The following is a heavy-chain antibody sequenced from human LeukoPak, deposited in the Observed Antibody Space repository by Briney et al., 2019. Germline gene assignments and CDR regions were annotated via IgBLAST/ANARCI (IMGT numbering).Heavy chain of an antibody. CDR1: GYTFTSYY. CDR3: ARARGSGSYIFDY. V-gene: IGHV1-2*02. J-gene: IGHJ4*02. D-gene: IGHD3-10*01. CDR2: INPNSGGT. Sequence: GASVKVSCKASGYTFTSYYMHWVRQAPGQGLEWMGWINPNSGGTNYAQKFQGRVTMTRDTSISTAYMELSRLRSDDTAVYYCARARGSGSYIFDYWGQGTLVTVSS.